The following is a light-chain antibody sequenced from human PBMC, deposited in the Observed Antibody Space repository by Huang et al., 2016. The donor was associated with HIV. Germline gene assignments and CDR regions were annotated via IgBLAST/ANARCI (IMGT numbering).Light chain of an antibody. Sequence: IQLTQSPSSLSASVGDRVTITCRASQGIGIYLAWYQQKPGKAPKLLIYVASTLQSGVSSRFSGSGSGTEFTLTISSLQPEDVATYYCQQLNNYPYTFGQGTNLEIK. J-gene: IGKJ2*01. V-gene: IGKV1-9*01. CDR1: QGIGIY. CDR3: QQLNNYPYT. CDR2: VAS.